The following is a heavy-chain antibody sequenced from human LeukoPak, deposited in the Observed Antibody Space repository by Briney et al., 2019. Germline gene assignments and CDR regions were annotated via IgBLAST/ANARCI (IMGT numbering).Heavy chain of an antibody. CDR2: INHSGST. D-gene: IGHD2-2*01. CDR1: GGSFSGYY. J-gene: IGHJ4*02. Sequence: KPSETLSLTCAVYGGSFSGYYWSWIRQPPGKGLEWIGEINHSGSTNYNPSLKSRVTISVDPSKNQFSLKLSSVTAADTTVYYCARAQPTASRLANLRYWGQGTLVTVSS. CDR3: ARAQPTASRLANLRY. V-gene: IGHV4-34*01.